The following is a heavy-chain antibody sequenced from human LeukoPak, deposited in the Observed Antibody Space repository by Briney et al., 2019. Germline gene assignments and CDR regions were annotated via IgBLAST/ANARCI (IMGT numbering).Heavy chain of an antibody. Sequence: PGGSLRLSCAASGFTFSNAWMSWVRQAPGKGLEWVGRIKSKTDGGTTDYAAPVKGRFTISRDDSKNTLYLQMNSLKTEDTAVYYCTRDGPREGSSWSTYYYYYYMDVWGKGTTVTVSS. CDR2: IKSKTDGGTT. CDR1: GFTFSNAW. J-gene: IGHJ6*03. V-gene: IGHV3-15*01. CDR3: TRDGPREGSSWSTYYYYYYMDV. D-gene: IGHD6-13*01.